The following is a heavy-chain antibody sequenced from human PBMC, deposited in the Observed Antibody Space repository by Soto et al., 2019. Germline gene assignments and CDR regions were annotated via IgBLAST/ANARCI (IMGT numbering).Heavy chain of an antibody. CDR1: GFTFSSYA. Sequence: GGSLRLSCAASGFTFSSYAMSWVRQAPGKGLEWVSGISGSGGTTYYADSVKGRFTISRDNSKNTLYLQVNSLRAEDTAVYYCAKDRKAGATADSFDYWGLGTLVTVSS. V-gene: IGHV3-23*01. J-gene: IGHJ4*02. CDR2: ISGSGGTT. CDR3: AKDRKAGATADSFDY. D-gene: IGHD1-26*01.